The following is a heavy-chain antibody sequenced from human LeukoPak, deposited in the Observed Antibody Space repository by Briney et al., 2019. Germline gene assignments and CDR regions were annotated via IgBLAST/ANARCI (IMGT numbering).Heavy chain of an antibody. CDR1: GGSISNTDH. J-gene: IGHJ3*02. CDR3: ARSRGAVAGWSFDI. CDR2: TYHDGYT. V-gene: IGHV4-4*02. D-gene: IGHD6-19*01. Sequence: SKTLSLTCAVSGGSISNTDHWNWVRQPPGTGLEWIGETYHDGYTNYNPSLKSRVTMSVDKSKNHFSLKLTSVTAADTAVYYCARSRGAVAGWSFDIWGQGTVVTVSS.